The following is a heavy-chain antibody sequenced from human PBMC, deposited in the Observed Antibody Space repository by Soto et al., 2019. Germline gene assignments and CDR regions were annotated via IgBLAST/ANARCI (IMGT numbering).Heavy chain of an antibody. CDR2: FYPDDSDT. CDR1: GYSCTNYY. V-gene: IGHV5-51*01. Sequence: PGESLKICWKGVGYSCTNYYIGWVRQMPGKGLEWMGSFYPDDSDTRYSPSFQGQVTFSADKSIDTAFLQWSSLKASDTAMYYCARLAVPFKLAATGSEYWGQGTLVTVSS. CDR3: ARLAVPFKLAATGSEY. D-gene: IGHD6-13*01. J-gene: IGHJ4*02.